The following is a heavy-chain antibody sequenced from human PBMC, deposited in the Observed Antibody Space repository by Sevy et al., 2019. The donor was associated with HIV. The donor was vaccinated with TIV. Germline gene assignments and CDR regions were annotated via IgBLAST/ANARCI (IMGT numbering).Heavy chain of an antibody. Sequence: ASVKVSCKVSGYTLSELSMHWVRQAPEKGLAWMGRFDPEDGEIIYAQKFRGRLTMTLDKSTDTAYMELSSLGSEDTALYYCATAREYYSDYSGYLDYWGQGTLVTVSS. CDR1: GYTLSELS. D-gene: IGHD3-22*01. CDR3: ATAREYYSDYSGYLDY. J-gene: IGHJ4*02. CDR2: FDPEDGEI. V-gene: IGHV1-24*01.